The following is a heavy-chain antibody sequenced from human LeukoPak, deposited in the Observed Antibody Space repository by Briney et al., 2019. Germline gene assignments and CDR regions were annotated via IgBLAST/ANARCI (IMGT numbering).Heavy chain of an antibody. Sequence: ASVKVSCKASGYTFTGYYIHWVRQAPGQGLEWMGWINPNSGGTNYARKFQGRVTMTRDTSISTAYMELTKLRSDDTAVYYCARAGMMGRSLWWFDPWGQGTLVTVSS. CDR1: GYTFTGYY. CDR2: INPNSGGT. V-gene: IGHV1-2*02. J-gene: IGHJ5*02. D-gene: IGHD3-16*01. CDR3: ARAGMMGRSLWWFDP.